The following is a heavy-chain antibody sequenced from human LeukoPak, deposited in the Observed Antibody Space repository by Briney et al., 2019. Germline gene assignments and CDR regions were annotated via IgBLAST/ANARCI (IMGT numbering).Heavy chain of an antibody. CDR2: ISSSSSTI. D-gene: IGHD3-16*01. CDR1: GFTFSSYS. V-gene: IGHV3-48*04. CDR3: SRDLVRLGDSCFDY. J-gene: IGHJ4*02. Sequence: PGGSLRLSCAASGFTFSSYSMNWVRQAPGKGLEWVSYISSSSSTIYYADSVKGRFTISRDNAKKSLYLQMNSLRAEDTAVYYCSRDLVRLGDSCFDYWGQGTLVTVSS.